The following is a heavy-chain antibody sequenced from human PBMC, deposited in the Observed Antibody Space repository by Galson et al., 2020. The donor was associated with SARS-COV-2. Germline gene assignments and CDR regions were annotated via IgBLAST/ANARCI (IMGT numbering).Heavy chain of an antibody. V-gene: IGHV1-3*01. D-gene: IGHD3-22*01. Sequence: ASVKVSCKASGYTFTSYAMHWVRQAPGQRLEWMGWINAGNGNTKYSQKFQGRVTITRDTSASTAYMELSSLRSEDTAVYYCARSYDSSGYSPNNWFDPWGQGTLVTVSS. CDR3: ARSYDSSGYSPNNWFDP. CDR2: INAGNGNT. CDR1: GYTFTSYA. J-gene: IGHJ5*02.